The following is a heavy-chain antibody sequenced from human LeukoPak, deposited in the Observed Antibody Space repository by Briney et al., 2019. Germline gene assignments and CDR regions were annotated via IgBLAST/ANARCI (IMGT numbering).Heavy chain of an antibody. CDR2: ISWNSGSI. CDR3: AKDKGLDYYDSSGYSGHYFDY. CDR1: GFTFDDYA. Sequence: GGSLRLSCAASGFTFDDYAMHWVRQAPGKGLEWVSGISWNSGSIGYADSVKGRFTISRDNAKNSLYLQMNSLRAEDTALYYCAKDKGLDYYDSSGYSGHYFDYWGQGTLVTVSS. V-gene: IGHV3-9*01. J-gene: IGHJ4*02. D-gene: IGHD3-22*01.